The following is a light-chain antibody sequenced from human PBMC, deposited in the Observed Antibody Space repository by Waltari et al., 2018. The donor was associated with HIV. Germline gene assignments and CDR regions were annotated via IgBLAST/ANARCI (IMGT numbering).Light chain of an antibody. Sequence: DIQMPQSPSSLSASVGDRVTLTCRASQSISSYLNWYQQKPGKAPKLLIYAASRLQSGVPSRFSGSGSGTDFTLTISSLQPEDFATYYCQQSYSTPSTFGQGTKVEIK. V-gene: IGKV1-39*01. J-gene: IGKJ1*01. CDR1: QSISSY. CDR2: AAS. CDR3: QQSYSTPST.